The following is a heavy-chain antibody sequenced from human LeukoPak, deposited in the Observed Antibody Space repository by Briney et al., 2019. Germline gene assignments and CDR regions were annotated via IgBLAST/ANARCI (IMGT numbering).Heavy chain of an antibody. V-gene: IGHV4-59*02. Sequence: PSETLSLTCTVSYDSVSDYFWSWIRQPPGKGLEWIAYIRNSGPTRYNPSLQSRVTISLDTSKNQFSLELTSVTAADTARYYCVKSSSSRFDPWGQGTLVTVSS. J-gene: IGHJ5*02. D-gene: IGHD2-2*01. CDR1: YDSVSDYF. CDR2: IRNSGPT. CDR3: VKSSSSRFDP.